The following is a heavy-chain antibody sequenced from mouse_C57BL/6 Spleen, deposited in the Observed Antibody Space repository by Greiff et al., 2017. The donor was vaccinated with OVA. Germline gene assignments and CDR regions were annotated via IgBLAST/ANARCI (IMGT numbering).Heavy chain of an antibody. CDR2: IHPNSGST. J-gene: IGHJ3*01. Sequence: QVQLQQPGAELVKPGASVKLSCKASGYTFTSYWMHWVKQRPGQGLEWIGMIHPNSGSTNYNEKFKSKATLTVDKSSSTAYMQLSSLTSEDSAVYYCARSKDWDVGAWFAYWGQGTLVTVSA. CDR1: GYTFTSYW. D-gene: IGHD4-1*01. CDR3: ARSKDWDVGAWFAY. V-gene: IGHV1-64*01.